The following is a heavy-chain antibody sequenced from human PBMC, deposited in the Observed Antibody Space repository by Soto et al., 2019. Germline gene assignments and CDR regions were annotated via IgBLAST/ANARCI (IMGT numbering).Heavy chain of an antibody. CDR1: GYSFTSYW. CDR2: IDPNDYYS. J-gene: IGHJ6*02. D-gene: IGHD1-1*01. CDR3: ARRLSGPKEEYNAYYFYGLDV. V-gene: IGHV5-10-1*01. Sequence: PGESLKISCKGSGYSFTSYWLTWVRQMPGTGLERMGTIDPNDYYSNNSPSFQGHVTISADTSINTAYLHWSSLKASDTAIYYCARRLSGPKEEYNAYYFYGLDVWGQGTTVTVSS.